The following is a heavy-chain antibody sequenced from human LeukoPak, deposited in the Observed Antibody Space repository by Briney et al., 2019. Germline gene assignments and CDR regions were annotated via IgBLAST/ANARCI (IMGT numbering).Heavy chain of an antibody. J-gene: IGHJ4*02. Sequence: GGSLRLSCAASGFTFSSYGMHWVRQAPGKGLEWVTLISYDGSYKYYADSVRGRFAISRDNSKNTLYLQMVNLRPGDSAVYYCAKDLPKWGYCSGGSCYSPLDYWGQGSLVTVSS. D-gene: IGHD2-15*01. CDR3: AKDLPKWGYCSGGSCYSPLDY. CDR2: ISYDGSYK. V-gene: IGHV3-30*18. CDR1: GFTFSSYG.